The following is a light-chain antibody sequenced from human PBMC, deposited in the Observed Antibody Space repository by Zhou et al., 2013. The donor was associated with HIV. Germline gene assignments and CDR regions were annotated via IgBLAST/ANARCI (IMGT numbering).Light chain of an antibody. CDR3: SSYAGSSRWV. CDR2: GVS. Sequence: QSALTQPASVSGSPGQSITISCTGTSNDVGGYNYVSWYQQHPGKAPKLMIYGVSNRPSGVSNRFSGSKSGNTASLTVSGLQAEDETDYYCSSYAGSSRWVFGGGTKLTVL. J-gene: IGLJ3*02. V-gene: IGLV2-14*03. CDR1: SNDVGGYNY.